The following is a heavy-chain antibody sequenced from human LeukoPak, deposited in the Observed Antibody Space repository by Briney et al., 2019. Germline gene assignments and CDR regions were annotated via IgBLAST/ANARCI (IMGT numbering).Heavy chain of an antibody. Sequence: ASVKVSCKASGYTFTGYYMHWVRQAPGQGLEWMGWINPNSGGTNYAQKFQGRVTMTRDTSISTAYMELSRLRSDDTAVYYCARVVVAARPSPDYWGQGTLVTVSS. V-gene: IGHV1-2*02. D-gene: IGHD6-6*01. CDR1: GYTFTGYY. CDR2: INPNSGGT. CDR3: ARVVVAARPSPDY. J-gene: IGHJ4*02.